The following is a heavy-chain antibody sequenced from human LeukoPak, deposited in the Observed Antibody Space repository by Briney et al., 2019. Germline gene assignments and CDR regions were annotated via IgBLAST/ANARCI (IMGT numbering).Heavy chain of an antibody. J-gene: IGHJ4*02. Sequence: KPSETLSLTCTVSGGSIDNYCWSWIRQPPGKGLEWIGFFDNSGSTNYNPSLKSRVTISVDTSKNQVSLKLNSVTAADTAVYYCARGVFQWPARIDYWGQGTLVTVSS. V-gene: IGHV4-59*08. CDR3: ARGVFQWPARIDY. CDR1: GGSIDNYC. D-gene: IGHD2-8*01. CDR2: FDNSGST.